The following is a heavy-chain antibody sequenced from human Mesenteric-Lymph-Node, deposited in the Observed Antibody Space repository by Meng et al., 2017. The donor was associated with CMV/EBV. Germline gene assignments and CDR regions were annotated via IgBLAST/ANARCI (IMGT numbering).Heavy chain of an antibody. J-gene: IGHJ4*02. CDR3: VGESQPGGCDY. D-gene: IGHD1-14*01. Sequence: GGSLRLSCAASGLTFRSYGMHWVRQAPGKGLEWVSGIYGKTSGTGYADSVEGRFTISRDSAKNSIYLQMNSLRAEDTALYYCVGESQPGGCDYWGQGTLVTVSS. V-gene: IGHV3-9*01. CDR2: IYGKTSGT. CDR1: GLTFRSYG.